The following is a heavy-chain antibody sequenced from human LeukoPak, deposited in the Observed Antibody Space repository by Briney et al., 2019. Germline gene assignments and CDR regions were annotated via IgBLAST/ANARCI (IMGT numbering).Heavy chain of an antibody. CDR3: AKIFGRSGYSYPGAWSTKSGMDV. J-gene: IGHJ6*02. CDR2: ISYDGSNK. V-gene: IGHV3-30*18. D-gene: IGHD5-18*01. Sequence: SGGSLRLSCAASGFTFSSYGMHWVRQAPGKGLEWVAVISYDGSNKYYADSVKGRFTISRDNSKNTLYLQMNSLRAEDTAVYYCAKIFGRSGYSYPGAWSTKSGMDVWGQGTTVTVSS. CDR1: GFTFSSYG.